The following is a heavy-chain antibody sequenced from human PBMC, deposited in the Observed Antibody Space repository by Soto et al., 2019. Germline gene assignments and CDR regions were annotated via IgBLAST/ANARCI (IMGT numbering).Heavy chain of an antibody. V-gene: IGHV1-69*08. Sequence: QVQLVQSGAEVKKPGSSVKVSCKASGGTFSSYTISWVRQAPGQGLEWMGRIIPILGIANYAQKFQGRVTITADKSTSTAYMELSSLRSEDTAVYYCSRDLGYYYMDVWGKGTTVTVSS. D-gene: IGHD3-16*01. J-gene: IGHJ6*03. CDR1: GGTFSSYT. CDR2: IIPILGIA. CDR3: SRDLGYYYMDV.